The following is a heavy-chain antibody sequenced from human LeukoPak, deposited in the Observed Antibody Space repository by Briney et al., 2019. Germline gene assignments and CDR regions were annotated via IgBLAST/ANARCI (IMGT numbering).Heavy chain of an antibody. J-gene: IGHJ4*02. CDR2: IDSDGSRT. V-gene: IGHV3-74*01. Sequence: GGSLRLSCAASGFTFSSYWMHWVREAPGKGLVWVSGIDSDGSRTTYAASVNGRLTISRANAKTTPYLQMNSLRAEDTAVYYCATAGPYYYDSSGYYYLDYWGQGTLATVSS. CDR3: ATAGPYYYDSSGYYYLDY. D-gene: IGHD3-22*01. CDR1: GFTFSSYW.